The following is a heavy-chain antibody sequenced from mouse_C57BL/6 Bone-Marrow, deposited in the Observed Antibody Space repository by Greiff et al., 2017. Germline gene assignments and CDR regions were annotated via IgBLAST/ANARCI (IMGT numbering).Heavy chain of an antibody. CDR2: ISSGGSYT. D-gene: IGHD1-1*01. V-gene: IGHV5-6*02. CDR1: GFTFSSYG. Sequence: EVKLLESGGDLVKPGGSLKLSCAASGFTFSSYGMSWVRQTPDKRLEWVATISSGGSYTYYPDRVKGRFTISRDNAKNTLYLQMSSLKAEDTAMDYCARRRVLRRDAMDYWGQGTSVTVSS. J-gene: IGHJ4*01. CDR3: ARRRVLRRDAMDY.